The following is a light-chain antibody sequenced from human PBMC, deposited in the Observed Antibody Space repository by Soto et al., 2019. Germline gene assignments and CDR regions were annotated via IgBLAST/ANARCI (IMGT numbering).Light chain of an antibody. J-gene: IGKJ5*01. CDR1: QSVKTF. Sequence: EIVLTQSPATLSLSPGQRATVACRSSQSVKTFLVWYQHRPGQAPRVLIYDASHRASGIPARFSGSGSGTDFTLTISSLEPEDAALYYCQQRSNWPPITFGQGTRLEI. CDR2: DAS. V-gene: IGKV3-11*01. CDR3: QQRSNWPPIT.